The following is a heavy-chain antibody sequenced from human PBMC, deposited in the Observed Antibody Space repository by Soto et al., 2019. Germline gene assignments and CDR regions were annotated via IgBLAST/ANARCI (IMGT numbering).Heavy chain of an antibody. D-gene: IGHD2-21*02. Sequence: EVQLLESGGGLVQPGGSLRLSCAASGFTFSSYAMSWVRQAPGKGLEWVSAISGSGGSTYYADSVKGRFTISRDNSKNTLYRQMNSLRAEDTAVYYCAKGADIVVVTAVYFDYWGQGTLVTVSS. CDR1: GFTFSSYA. CDR2: ISGSGGST. CDR3: AKGADIVVVTAVYFDY. V-gene: IGHV3-23*01. J-gene: IGHJ4*02.